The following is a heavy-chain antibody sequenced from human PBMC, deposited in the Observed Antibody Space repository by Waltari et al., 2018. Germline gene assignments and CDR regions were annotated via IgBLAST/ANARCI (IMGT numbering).Heavy chain of an antibody. CDR2: IRYDGSNK. CDR1: EFTLGSDG. D-gene: IGHD3-10*01. CDR3: AKGPYYYGSGSYNFDY. J-gene: IGHJ4*02. V-gene: IGHV3-30*02. Sequence: QVQLVESGGGVVQPGGSRRLSCAASEFTLGSDGMHWVPQAPGKGLEWVAFIRYDGSNKYYADSVKGRFTISRDNSKNTLYLQMNSLRAEDTAVYYCAKGPYYYGSGSYNFDYWGQGTLVTVSS.